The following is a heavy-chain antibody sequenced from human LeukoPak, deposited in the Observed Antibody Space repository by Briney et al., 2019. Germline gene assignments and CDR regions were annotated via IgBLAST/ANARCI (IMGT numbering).Heavy chain of an antibody. CDR1: GITFRTFW. CDR3: ARDSAGYDY. J-gene: IGHJ4*02. V-gene: IGHV3-7*01. D-gene: IGHD5-12*01. Sequence: GGSLRLSCVASGITFRTFWMSWVRQAPGKGLEWVANLKEDGSDKYYADSVEGRFTISRDNAKNSLFLQMNSLRVDDTAIYYCARDSAGYDYWGQGTLVTVSS. CDR2: LKEDGSDK.